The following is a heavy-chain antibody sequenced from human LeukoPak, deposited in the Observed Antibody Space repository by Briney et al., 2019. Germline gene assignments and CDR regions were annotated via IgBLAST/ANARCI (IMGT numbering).Heavy chain of an antibody. D-gene: IGHD2-2*01. CDR2: ISAYNGNT. CDR1: GYTFTSYG. J-gene: IGHJ6*03. V-gene: IGHV1-18*01. CDR3: ARVPSSTSWIKNYYYYMDV. Sequence: GASVKVSCKASGYTFTSYGISWVRQAPGQGLEWMGWISAYNGNTNYAQELQGRVTMTTDTSASTAYMELRSLRSDDTAVYYCARVPSSTSWIKNYYYYMDVWAKGPRSPSP.